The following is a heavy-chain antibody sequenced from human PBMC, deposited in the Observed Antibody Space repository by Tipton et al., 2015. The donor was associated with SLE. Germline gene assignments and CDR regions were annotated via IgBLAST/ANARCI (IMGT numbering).Heavy chain of an antibody. Sequence: PGLVKPSETLSLTCTVSGASIRSYCWSWIRQPPGKGLEWIGYVYYSGSTNYNPSLKSRVTISRDTSKSQFSLELTSVTAADTAVYYCAREGNGSANYFLYGINLWGQGTAVTVSS. D-gene: IGHD6-25*01. V-gene: IGHV4-59*12. CDR3: AREGNGSANYFLYGINL. CDR1: GASIRSYC. CDR2: VYYSGST. J-gene: IGHJ6*02.